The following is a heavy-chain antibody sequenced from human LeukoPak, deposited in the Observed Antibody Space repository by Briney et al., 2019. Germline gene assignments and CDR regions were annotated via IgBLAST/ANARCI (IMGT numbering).Heavy chain of an antibody. J-gene: IGHJ5*02. CDR1: GGSISSGGYS. Sequence: SETLSLTCAVSGGSISSGGYSWSWIRQPPGKGLEWIGYIYHSGSTYYNPSLKSRVTMSVDGSKNQFSLNLSSVTAADTAVYYCARSYYYGSGSYGPPNWFDPWAREPWSPSPQ. CDR2: IYHSGST. D-gene: IGHD3-10*01. V-gene: IGHV4-30-2*01. CDR3: ARSYYYGSGSYGPPNWFDP.